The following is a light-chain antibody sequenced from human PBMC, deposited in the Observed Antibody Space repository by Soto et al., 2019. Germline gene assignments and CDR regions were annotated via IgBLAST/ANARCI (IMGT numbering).Light chain of an antibody. J-gene: IGKJ2*01. CDR2: DAS. V-gene: IGKV3-11*01. CDR3: QQRSNWPPYS. Sequence: EIVLTQSPATLSLSPGERATLSCGSSQSVSSYLAWYQQKPGQAPRLLIYDASNRATGIPARFSGSESGTDFTLTISSLEPEDFAVYYCQQRSNWPPYSFGQGTKLEIK. CDR1: QSVSSY.